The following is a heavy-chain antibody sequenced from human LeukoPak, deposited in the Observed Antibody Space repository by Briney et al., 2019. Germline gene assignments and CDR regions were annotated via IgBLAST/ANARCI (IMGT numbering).Heavy chain of an antibody. Sequence: PSQTLSLTCAVSGGSISSGGYSWSWIRQPPGKGLEWIGYTYHSGSTYYNPSLKSRVTISVDRSKNQFSLKLSSVTAADTAVYYCARVSLGYYGMDVWGQGTTVTVSS. CDR2: TYHSGST. V-gene: IGHV4-30-2*01. CDR1: GGSISSGGYS. D-gene: IGHD3-16*01. J-gene: IGHJ6*02. CDR3: ARVSLGYYGMDV.